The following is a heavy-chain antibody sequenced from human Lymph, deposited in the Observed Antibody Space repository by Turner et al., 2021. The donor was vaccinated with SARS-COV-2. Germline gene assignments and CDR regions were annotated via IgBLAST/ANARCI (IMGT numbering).Heavy chain of an antibody. CDR2: CDPEDGET. Sequence: QVQLVQSGAAVKQPGASVKVSCKVSGYTLTELSIHWVRQAPGKGLEWMGGCDPEDGETIYAQKFQGRVTMTEDTSTDTAYMELSSLRSEDTAVYYCATLKSNWKILTGRYYFDYWGQGTLVTVSS. J-gene: IGHJ4*02. CDR1: GYTLTELS. D-gene: IGHD1-1*01. V-gene: IGHV1-24*01. CDR3: ATLKSNWKILTGRYYFDY.